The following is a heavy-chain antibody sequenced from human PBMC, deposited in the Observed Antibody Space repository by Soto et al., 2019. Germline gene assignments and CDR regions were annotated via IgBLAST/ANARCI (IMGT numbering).Heavy chain of an antibody. J-gene: IGHJ6*02. V-gene: IGHV4-34*01. CDR3: ARSDNRNSLYGMDV. D-gene: IGHD1-7*01. CDR2: INHRGSS. Sequence: SETLSLTCAVYGGSFSGYYWSWIRQSPGKGLEWIGEINHRGSSDYNPSLKSRVTLSIDASMNHVTLELTSVTAADTAVYYCARSDNRNSLYGMDVWGQGTTVTVSS. CDR1: GGSFSGYY.